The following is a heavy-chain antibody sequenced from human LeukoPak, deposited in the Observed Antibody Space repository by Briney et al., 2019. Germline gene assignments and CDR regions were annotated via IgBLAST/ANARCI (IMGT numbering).Heavy chain of an antibody. CDR1: GFTVSSNY. CDR2: IYSGGGT. V-gene: IGHV3-53*01. Sequence: AGGSLRLSCAASGFTVSSNYMSWVRQAPGKGLEWVSVIYSGGGTYYADSVKGRFTISRDNSENTLYLQMNSLRAEDTAVYYCARTGIAAAGAPFDYWGQGTLVTVSS. CDR3: ARTGIAAAGAPFDY. J-gene: IGHJ4*02. D-gene: IGHD6-13*01.